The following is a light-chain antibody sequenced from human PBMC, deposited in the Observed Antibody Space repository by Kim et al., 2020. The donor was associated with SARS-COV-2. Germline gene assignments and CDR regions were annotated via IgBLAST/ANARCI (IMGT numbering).Light chain of an antibody. CDR1: SSDVGGYNF. CDR2: DVS. V-gene: IGLV2-14*03. J-gene: IGLJ2*01. Sequence: QSALTQPASVSGSPVQSITISCTGTSSDVGGYNFVSWYQQHPGKAPKLMIYDVSNRPSGVSNRFSGSKSGNTASLTISGLQAEDVADYYCSSYTSSSTLVVFGGGTQLTVL. CDR3: SSYTSSSTLVV.